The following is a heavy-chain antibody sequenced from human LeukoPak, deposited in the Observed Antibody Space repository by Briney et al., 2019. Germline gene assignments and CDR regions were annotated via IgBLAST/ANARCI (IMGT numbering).Heavy chain of an antibody. V-gene: IGHV3-43*02. CDR2: ISGDGGST. CDR1: GFTFDDYA. Sequence: GGSLRLSCAASGFTFDDYAMHWVRQAPGKGLEWVSLISGDGGSTYYADSVKGRFTISRDNSNNSLYLQMNSLRAEDTAVYYCAKVSRLAYSSSWYLDFWGQGTLVTVSS. D-gene: IGHD6-13*01. J-gene: IGHJ4*02. CDR3: AKVSRLAYSSSWYLDF.